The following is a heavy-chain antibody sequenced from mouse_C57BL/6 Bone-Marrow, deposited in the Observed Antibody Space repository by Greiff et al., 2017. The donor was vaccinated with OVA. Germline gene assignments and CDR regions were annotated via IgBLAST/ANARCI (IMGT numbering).Heavy chain of an antibody. CDR1: GSTFTSYW. V-gene: IGHV1-64*01. J-gene: IGHJ4*01. Sequence: QVQLQQPGAELVKPGASVKLSCKASGSTFTSYWMHWVKQRPGQGLEWIGMIHPNSGSTNYNEKFKSKATLTVDKSSSTAYMQLSSLTSEDSAVYYWARPYDYDRDYYAMDYWGQGTSVTVSS. D-gene: IGHD2-4*01. CDR2: IHPNSGST. CDR3: ARPYDYDRDYYAMDY.